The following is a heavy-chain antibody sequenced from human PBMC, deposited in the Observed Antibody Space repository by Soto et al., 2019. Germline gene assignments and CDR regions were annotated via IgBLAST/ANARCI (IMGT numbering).Heavy chain of an antibody. V-gene: IGHV3-30-3*01. CDR1: GFTFSSYA. Sequence: GGSLRLSCAASGFTFSSYAMHWVRQAPGKGLEWVAVISYDGSNKYYADSVKGRFTISRDNSKNTLYLQMNSLRAEDTAVYYCARAITIPPPRGMDVWGQGTTVTVSS. CDR2: ISYDGSNK. D-gene: IGHD3-3*01. J-gene: IGHJ6*02. CDR3: ARAITIPPPRGMDV.